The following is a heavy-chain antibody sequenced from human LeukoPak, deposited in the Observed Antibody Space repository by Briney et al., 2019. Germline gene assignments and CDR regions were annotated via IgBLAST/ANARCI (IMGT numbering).Heavy chain of an antibody. J-gene: IGHJ3*02. CDR2: ISGSGGST. CDR3: ATLGRPTPDFWSGPDAFDI. CDR1: GFTFSSYA. D-gene: IGHD3-3*01. Sequence: GGSLRLSCAASGFTFSSYAMSWVRQAPGKGLEWVSAISGSGGSTYYADSVKGRFTISRDNSKNTLYLQMNSPRAEDTAVYYCATLGRPTPDFWSGPDAFDIWGQGTMVTVSS. V-gene: IGHV3-23*01.